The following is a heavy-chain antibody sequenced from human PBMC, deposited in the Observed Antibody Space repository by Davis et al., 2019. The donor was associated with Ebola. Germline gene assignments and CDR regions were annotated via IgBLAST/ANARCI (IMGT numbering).Heavy chain of an antibody. V-gene: IGHV4-39*06. Sequence: SETLSLTCTVSGGSISSGGYFWSWIRQPPGKGLEWIVEINHSGSNNYNPSLKSRVTISVDTSKNQFPLKLRSLTAADTAVYYCAREGGGWYDRLDYWGQGTPVTVSS. D-gene: IGHD6-19*01. CDR3: AREGGGWYDRLDY. J-gene: IGHJ4*02. CDR2: INHSGSN. CDR1: GGSISSGGYF.